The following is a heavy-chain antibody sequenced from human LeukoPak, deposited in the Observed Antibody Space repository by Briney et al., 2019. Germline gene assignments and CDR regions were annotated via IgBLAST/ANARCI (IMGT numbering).Heavy chain of an antibody. J-gene: IGHJ6*03. CDR2: IRYDGSNK. CDR1: GFTFSSYG. Sequence: PGGSLRLSCAASGFTFSSYGMHWARQAPGKGLEWVAFIRYDGSNKYYADSVKGRFTISRDNSKNTLYLQMNSLRAEDTAVYYCAKSASAYYYMDVWGKGTTVTVSS. CDR3: AKSASAYYYMDV. V-gene: IGHV3-30*02. D-gene: IGHD4/OR15-4a*01.